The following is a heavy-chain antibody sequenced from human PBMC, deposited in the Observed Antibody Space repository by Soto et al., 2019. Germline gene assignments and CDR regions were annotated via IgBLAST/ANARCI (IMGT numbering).Heavy chain of an antibody. V-gene: IGHV3-23*01. D-gene: IGHD1-26*01. CDR2: ISGSGVKI. Sequence: PGGSLRLSCAASGFTFSSYAMSWVRQAPGKGLEWVSAISGSGVKIFYADSVKGRFTISRDNSKNTLHLQMNSLRAEDTAVYYCAKGGPDNSIVGGDYYGVDGWGQGTTDTVSS. CDR1: GFTFSSYA. J-gene: IGHJ6*02. CDR3: AKGGPDNSIVGGDYYGVDG.